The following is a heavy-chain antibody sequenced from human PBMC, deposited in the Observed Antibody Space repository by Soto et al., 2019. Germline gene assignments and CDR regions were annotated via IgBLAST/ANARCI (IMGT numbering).Heavy chain of an antibody. CDR1: GFTFSSYS. CDR2: ISSSSSTI. D-gene: IGHD5-12*01. V-gene: IGHV3-48*02. CDR3: ARVKDDYSVYDFYGMDV. J-gene: IGHJ6*02. Sequence: PGGSLRLSCAASGFTFSSYSMNWVRQAPGKGLEWVSYISSSSSTIYYADSVKGRFTISRDNAKNSLYLQMNSLRDEDTAVYYCARVKDDYSVYDFYGMDVWGQGTTVTVSS.